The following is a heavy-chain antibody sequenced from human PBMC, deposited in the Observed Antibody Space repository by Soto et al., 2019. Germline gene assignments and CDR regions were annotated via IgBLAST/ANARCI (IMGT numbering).Heavy chain of an antibody. CDR3: ARLLGSSPYYYGMDV. Sequence: GASVKVSCKASGGTFSSYAISWVRQAPGQGLEWMGGIIPIFGTANYAQKFEGRVTITADESTSTAYMELSSLRSEDTAVYYCARLLGSSPYYYGMDVWGQGTTVTVSS. V-gene: IGHV1-69*13. D-gene: IGHD3-16*01. CDR1: GGTFSSYA. J-gene: IGHJ6*02. CDR2: IIPIFGTA.